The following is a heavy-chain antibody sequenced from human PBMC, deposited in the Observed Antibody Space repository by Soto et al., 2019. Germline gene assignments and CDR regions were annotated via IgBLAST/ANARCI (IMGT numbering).Heavy chain of an antibody. Sequence: QVQLVESGGGLDRPGESLRLSCAASEFTFSEYYMSWIRQAPGKGLEWVSYISSSGNTIYYADSVKGRFTISRDNAKNSLYLLMNSLRAEDTAVYYCARRYSGGRAFDICGQGTMVTVSS. V-gene: IGHV3-11*01. CDR2: ISSSGNTI. CDR3: ARRYSGGRAFDI. D-gene: IGHD5-12*01. J-gene: IGHJ3*02. CDR1: EFTFSEYY.